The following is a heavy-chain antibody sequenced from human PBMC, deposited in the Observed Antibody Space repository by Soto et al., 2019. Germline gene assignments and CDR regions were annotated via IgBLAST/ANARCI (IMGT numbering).Heavy chain of an antibody. CDR1: GYSFTSYW. J-gene: IGHJ6*02. V-gene: IGHV5-10-1*01. CDR2: IDPSDSYT. D-gene: IGHD3-22*01. CDR3: ARRGPTYYYDSSGYPAYGMDV. Sequence: PGESLKISCKGSGYSFTSYWISWVRQMPGKGLEWMGRIDPSDSYTNYSPSFQGHVTISADKSISTAYLQWSSLKASDTAMHYCARRGPTYYYDSSGYPAYGMDVWGQGTTVTVSS.